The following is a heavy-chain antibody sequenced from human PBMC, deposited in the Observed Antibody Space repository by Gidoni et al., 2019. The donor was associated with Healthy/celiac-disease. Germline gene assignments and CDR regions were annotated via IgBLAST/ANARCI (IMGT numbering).Heavy chain of an antibody. Sequence: QVQLQESGPGLVKPSQPLSPTSTVPGGSLSSGGSYWTWIRQHPGTGLEWIGYIYYSGSTYYNPTLKSRVTISVDTSKNQFSLKLSSVTAADTAVYYCARGDYYDSSGYYFRYAEYFQHWGQGTLVTVSS. CDR1: GGSLSSGGSY. CDR2: IYYSGST. CDR3: ARGDYYDSSGYYFRYAEYFQH. D-gene: IGHD3-22*01. J-gene: IGHJ1*01. V-gene: IGHV4-31*03.